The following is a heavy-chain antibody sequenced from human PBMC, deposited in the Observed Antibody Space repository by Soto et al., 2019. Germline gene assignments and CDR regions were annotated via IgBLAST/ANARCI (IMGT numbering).Heavy chain of an antibody. CDR2: TYYKSKWNN. D-gene: IGHD3-10*01. V-gene: IGHV6-1*01. Sequence: SQTLSLTYVISGDSVSSNSAGWNWIRQSPSRGLEWLGRTYYKSKWNNDYALSVKSRITINPDTSKNQFSLHLYSVTPEDTAVYSCTGITWFRGMDVWGQGTPVTVSS. CDR3: TGITWFRGMDV. J-gene: IGHJ6*02. CDR1: GDSVSSNSAG.